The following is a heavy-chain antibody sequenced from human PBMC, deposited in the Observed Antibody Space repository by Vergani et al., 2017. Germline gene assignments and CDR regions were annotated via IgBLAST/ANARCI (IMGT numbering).Heavy chain of an antibody. D-gene: IGHD3-10*01. V-gene: IGHV3-48*03. CDR1: GFTFSSYE. CDR2: ISSSGSTI. Sequence: EVQLVESGGGLVQPGGFLRLSCAASGFTFSSYEMNWVRQAPGKGLEWVSYISSSGSTIYYADSVKGRFTISRDNAKNSLYLQMNSLRAEDTAVYYCARVTMYYYGSGSYYNGDYWGQGTLVTVSS. CDR3: ARVTMYYYGSGSYYNGDY. J-gene: IGHJ4*02.